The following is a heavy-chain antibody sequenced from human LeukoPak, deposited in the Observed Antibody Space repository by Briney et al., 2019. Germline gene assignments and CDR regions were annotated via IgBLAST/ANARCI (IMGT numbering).Heavy chain of an antibody. CDR3: ARGTIAATGYYYFDY. D-gene: IGHD6-13*01. Sequence: GGSLRLSCAASGFTFSSYWMSWVRQAPGKGLEWVANIKQDGSEKYYVDSVKGRFTISRDNAKNSLYLQMNSLRAEDTAVYYCARGTIAATGYYYFDYWGQGTQVTVSS. CDR1: GFTFSSYW. V-gene: IGHV3-7*04. J-gene: IGHJ4*02. CDR2: IKQDGSEK.